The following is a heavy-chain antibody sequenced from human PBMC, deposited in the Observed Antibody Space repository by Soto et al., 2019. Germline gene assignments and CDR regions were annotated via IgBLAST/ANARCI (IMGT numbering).Heavy chain of an antibody. V-gene: IGHV1-18*01. J-gene: IGHJ3*02. Sequence: ASVKVSCKASGYTFTSYGISWVRQAPGQGLEWMGWISAYNGNTNYAQKLQGRVTMTTDTSTSTAYMELRSLRSDDTAVYYCARGHDLGEVPDAFDIWGQGTMVTVSS. CDR2: ISAYNGNT. CDR1: GYTFTSYG. CDR3: ARGHDLGEVPDAFDI. D-gene: IGHD3-16*01.